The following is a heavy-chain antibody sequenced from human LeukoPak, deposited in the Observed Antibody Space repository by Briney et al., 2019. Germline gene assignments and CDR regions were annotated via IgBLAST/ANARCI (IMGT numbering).Heavy chain of an antibody. Sequence: GESLQISCKASGNSFTTYWIVWVRQMPGKGLEWMGIIYPGDSDTRYSPSFQGQVTISADKSISTAYLQWSSLKASDTAMYYCATLDDFALGYWGQGTLVTVSS. J-gene: IGHJ4*02. CDR3: ATLDDFALGY. CDR2: IYPGDSDT. CDR1: GNSFTTYW. D-gene: IGHD3-16*01. V-gene: IGHV5-51*01.